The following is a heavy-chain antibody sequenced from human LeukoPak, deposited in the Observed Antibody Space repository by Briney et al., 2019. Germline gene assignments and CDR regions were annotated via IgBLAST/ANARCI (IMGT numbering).Heavy chain of an antibody. Sequence: PSETPSLTCAVSGGSFSSYYWNWIRQPAGKGLEWIGRIYISGSTNYNPSLKSRVTMSVDTSKNQFSLQLSSVTAADTAVYYCARGIVPAAPIGYYYYYMDVWGKGTTVTVSS. J-gene: IGHJ6*03. CDR1: GGSFSSYY. CDR2: IYISGST. D-gene: IGHD2-2*01. V-gene: IGHV4-4*07. CDR3: ARGIVPAAPIGYYYYYMDV.